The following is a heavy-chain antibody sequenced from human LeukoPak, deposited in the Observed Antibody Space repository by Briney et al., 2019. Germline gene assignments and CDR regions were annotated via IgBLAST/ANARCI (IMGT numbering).Heavy chain of an antibody. CDR3: ARDLLGGGIEHDY. D-gene: IGHD7-27*01. J-gene: IGHJ4*02. Sequence: ASVKVSCKASGYTFTGYYMHWVRQAPGQGLEWMGWINPNSGGTNYAQKFQGRVTMTRDTSISTAYMELSRLRSDDTAVYYCARDLLGGGIEHDYWGQGTLVTVSS. CDR1: GYTFTGYY. V-gene: IGHV1-2*02. CDR2: INPNSGGT.